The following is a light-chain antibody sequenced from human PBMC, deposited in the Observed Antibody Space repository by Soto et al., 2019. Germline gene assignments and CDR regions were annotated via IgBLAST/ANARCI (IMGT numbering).Light chain of an antibody. Sequence: EIVLTQSPATLSVSPGERATLSCRASQSVRSNLAWYQQEPGQGPRLLIFGASTRATNIPARFSGSGSGTEFTLTISSLQSEDFAVYYCQEYINWPSLTFGGGTKVDIK. CDR1: QSVRSN. CDR3: QEYINWPSLT. CDR2: GAS. V-gene: IGKV3-15*01. J-gene: IGKJ4*01.